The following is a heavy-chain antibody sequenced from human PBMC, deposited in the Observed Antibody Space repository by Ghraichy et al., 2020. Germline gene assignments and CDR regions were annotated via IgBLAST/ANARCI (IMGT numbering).Heavy chain of an antibody. CDR2: IKQDGSEK. J-gene: IGHJ4*02. Sequence: LSLTCADSGFSFSSYWMSWVRQAPGKGLDWVANIKQDGSEKNYVDSVKGRFTISRDNAKNSLYLQMNSLRAEDTALYYCARDGVEDYVWGSHSKNWGQGTLVTVSS. V-gene: IGHV3-7*01. D-gene: IGHD3-16*01. CDR1: GFSFSSYW. CDR3: ARDGVEDYVWGSHSKN.